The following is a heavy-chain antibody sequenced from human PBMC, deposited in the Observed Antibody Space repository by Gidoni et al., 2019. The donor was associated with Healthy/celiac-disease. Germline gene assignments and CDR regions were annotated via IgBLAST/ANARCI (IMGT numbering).Heavy chain of an antibody. CDR3: ARTRIGYCSGGSCYYGMDV. CDR2: IIPIFGTA. V-gene: IGHV1-69*01. CDR1: GGTFSSYA. Sequence: QVQLVQSGAEVTKPGSSVKFSCKASGGTFSSYAISWVRQAPGQGLEWMGGIIPIFGTANYAQKFQGRVTITADESTSTAYMELSSLRSEDTAVYYCARTRIGYCSGGSCYYGMDVWGQGTTVTVSS. D-gene: IGHD2-15*01. J-gene: IGHJ6*02.